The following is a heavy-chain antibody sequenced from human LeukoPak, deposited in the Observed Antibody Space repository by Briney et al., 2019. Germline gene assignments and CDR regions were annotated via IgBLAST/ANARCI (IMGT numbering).Heavy chain of an antibody. CDR2: IYYSGST. J-gene: IGHJ4*02. CDR1: GGSISSSSYY. D-gene: IGHD3-10*01. CDR3: ACPLSRGSNDY. V-gene: IGHV4-39*01. Sequence: SETLSLTCTVSGGSISSSSYYWGWIRQPPGKGLEWIGSIYYSGSTYYNPSLKSRVTISVDTSKNQFSLKLSSVTAADTAVYHCACPLSRGSNDYWGQGILVTVSS.